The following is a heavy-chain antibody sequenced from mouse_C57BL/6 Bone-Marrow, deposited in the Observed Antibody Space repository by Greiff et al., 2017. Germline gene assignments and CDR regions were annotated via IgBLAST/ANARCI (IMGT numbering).Heavy chain of an antibody. D-gene: IGHD1-1*01. CDR3: ARSFYYYGSPYWYFDV. J-gene: IGHJ1*03. V-gene: IGHV1-63*01. Sequence: QVQLQQSGAELVRPGTSVEMSCKASGYTFTNYWIGWAKQRPGHGLEWIGDIYPGGGYTNYTEKFKGKATLTADKSSSTAYMQFSSLTSEDSAIYYCARSFYYYGSPYWYFDVWGTGTTVTVSS. CDR1: GYTFTNYW. CDR2: IYPGGGYT.